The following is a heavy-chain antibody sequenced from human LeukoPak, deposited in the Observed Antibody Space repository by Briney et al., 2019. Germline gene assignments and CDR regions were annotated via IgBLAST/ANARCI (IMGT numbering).Heavy chain of an antibody. CDR1: GFFFSGYS. CDR2: INSGSTYM. V-gene: IGHV3-21*01. D-gene: IGHD1-1*01. Sequence: GGSLRLSCAASGFFFSGYSMNWIRQAPGRGPEWVSSINSGSTYMYYADSVKGRFTISRDNAKNSLHLQMSSLRAEDTAVYFCARVEATTERNSHNHNMDVGGKGPTFIVSS. J-gene: IGHJ6*03. CDR3: ARVEATTERNSHNHNMDV.